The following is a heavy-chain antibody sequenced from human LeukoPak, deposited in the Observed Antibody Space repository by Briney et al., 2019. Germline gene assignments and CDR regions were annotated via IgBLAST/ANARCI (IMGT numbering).Heavy chain of an antibody. D-gene: IGHD3-22*01. V-gene: IGHV1-2*02. J-gene: IGHJ3*02. Sequence: ASVKVSCKASGYTLTGYYMHWVRQAPGQGLEWMGWINPNSGGTNYAQKFQGRVTMTRDTSISTAYMELSRLRSDDTAVYYCASSMVIVDAFDIWGQGTMVTVSS. CDR2: INPNSGGT. CDR3: ASSMVIVDAFDI. CDR1: GYTLTGYY.